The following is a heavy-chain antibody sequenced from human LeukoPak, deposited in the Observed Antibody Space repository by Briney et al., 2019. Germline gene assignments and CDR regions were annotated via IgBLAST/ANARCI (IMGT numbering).Heavy chain of an antibody. V-gene: IGHV3-20*04. J-gene: IGHJ6*03. Sequence: GGSLRLSCGAPGFTFDDYGMSWVRHAPGKGLEWVSGLNWNGGRTGYADSVRGRFTISRDNAKNSLFLQMNSLRAEDTALYYCARTAGDGDYVGYMDVWGKGTTVSVS. CDR3: ARTAGDGDYVGYMDV. CDR1: GFTFDDYG. D-gene: IGHD4-17*01. CDR2: LNWNGGRT.